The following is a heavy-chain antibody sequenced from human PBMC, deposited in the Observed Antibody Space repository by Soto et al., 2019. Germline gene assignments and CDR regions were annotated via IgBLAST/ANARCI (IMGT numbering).Heavy chain of an antibody. V-gene: IGHV3-21*01. CDR1: GFTFSSCT. CDR3: SGCSGGACHQNYGMDV. CDR2: ISPSTSHI. Sequence: EVHLVESGGGLVKPGGSLRLSCAVSGFTFSSCTMNWVRKAPGKGLEWVSSISPSTSHIYYADSVKGRFTISRDNAKYSLFLQMNSLRAEDTAVYYCSGCSGGACHQNYGMDVWGQGTTVTVSS. J-gene: IGHJ6*02. D-gene: IGHD2-15*01.